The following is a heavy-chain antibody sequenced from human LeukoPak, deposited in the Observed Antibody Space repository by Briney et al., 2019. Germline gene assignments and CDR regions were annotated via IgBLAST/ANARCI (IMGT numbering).Heavy chain of an antibody. CDR1: GGSISSYY. Sequence: SETLSLTCTVSGGSISSYYWSWIRQPPGKGLEWIGYIYYSGSTNYNPPLKSRVTISVDTSKNQFSLKLSSVTAADTAVYYCARVRRGQKFDYWGQGTLVTVSS. CDR3: ARVRRGQKFDY. CDR2: IYYSGST. D-gene: IGHD5-12*01. J-gene: IGHJ4*02. V-gene: IGHV4-59*01.